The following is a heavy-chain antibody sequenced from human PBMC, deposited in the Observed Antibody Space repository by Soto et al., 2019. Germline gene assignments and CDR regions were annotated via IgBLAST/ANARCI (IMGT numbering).Heavy chain of an antibody. CDR3: ARFGAVVTPHDAFDI. D-gene: IGHD2-21*02. CDR2: IYYSGTT. Sequence: QVQLQESGPGLVKPSQTLSLTCTVSGGSISSADYFWSWIRQPPGKGLEWIGYIYYSGTTYYNPSLKSRVTISVDTSKNHFSLKLSSVTAADTAMYYCARFGAVVTPHDAFDIWGQGTMVTVSS. CDR1: GGSISSADYF. J-gene: IGHJ3*02. V-gene: IGHV4-30-4*01.